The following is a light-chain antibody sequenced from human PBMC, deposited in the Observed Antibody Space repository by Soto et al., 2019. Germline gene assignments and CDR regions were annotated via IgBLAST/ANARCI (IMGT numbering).Light chain of an antibody. CDR2: EVS. CDR3: SSYTSSSTLI. CDR1: SSDVGGYNY. J-gene: IGLJ2*01. Sequence: QSALTQPASVSGSPGQSITISCTGTSSDVGGYNYVSWYQQHPGKAPKLMIYEVSYRPSGVSNRLSGSKSGNTASLTISGLQAEDEADYYCSSYTSSSTLIFGGGTKLIVL. V-gene: IGLV2-14*01.